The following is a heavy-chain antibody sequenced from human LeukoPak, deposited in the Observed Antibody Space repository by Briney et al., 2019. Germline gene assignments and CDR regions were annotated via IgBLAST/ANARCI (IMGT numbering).Heavy chain of an antibody. CDR2: IYYSGST. Sequence: SETLSLTCTVSGDSISSSSYYWGWIRQPPGKGLEWIGTIYYSGSTYYHPSLKSRVTISVDTSKNQFSLKLSSVTAADTAVYYCARQKAYYDILTGYYPRREVDYWGQGTLVTVSS. CDR1: GDSISSSSYY. V-gene: IGHV4-39*01. J-gene: IGHJ4*02. D-gene: IGHD3-9*01. CDR3: ARQKAYYDILTGYYPRREVDY.